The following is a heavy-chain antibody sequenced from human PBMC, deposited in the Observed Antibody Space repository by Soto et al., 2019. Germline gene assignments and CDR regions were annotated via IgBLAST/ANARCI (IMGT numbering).Heavy chain of an antibody. V-gene: IGHV3-33*01. CDR3: ARASCGGDCYFYYYYGMDV. J-gene: IGHJ6*02. CDR2: IWNEGSNK. D-gene: IGHD2-21*02. Sequence: QVQLVESGGGVVQPGRSLRLSCAASGFTFSSYGMHWVRQAPGKGLEWVAVIWNEGSNKYYADSVKGRLSISRDNSKNTVYLQMNGVRAEDTAVYYCARASCGGDCYFYYYYGMDVWGQGTTVTVSS. CDR1: GFTFSSYG.